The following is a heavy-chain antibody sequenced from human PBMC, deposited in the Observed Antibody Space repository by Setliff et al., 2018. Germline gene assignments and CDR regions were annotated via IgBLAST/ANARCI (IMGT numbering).Heavy chain of an antibody. CDR1: GYIFTNYA. Sequence: ASVKVPCKASGYIFTNYAIHWVRQAPGQRLEWMGWINAGKGNTRYSQKFQARVTINRDTSANTAYMELSSLRSEYTAEYYCARGRELSISHFDYWGQGTLVTVSS. CDR2: INAGKGNT. D-gene: IGHD3-3*02. J-gene: IGHJ4*02. V-gene: IGHV1-3*01. CDR3: ARGRELSISHFDY.